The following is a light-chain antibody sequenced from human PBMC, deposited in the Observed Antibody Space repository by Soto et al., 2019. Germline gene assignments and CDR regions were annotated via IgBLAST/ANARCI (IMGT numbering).Light chain of an antibody. Sequence: EIVLTQSPGNMSLSPCDRATLSCRTSQSVSSSYLAWYQQKPGQAPRLLLYGASSRATGIPDRFSGSGSGTDFTLTISRLEPEDFAVYYCQQYGSSSWTFGQGTKVDIK. CDR2: GAS. J-gene: IGKJ1*01. CDR1: QSVSSSY. V-gene: IGKV3-20*01. CDR3: QQYGSSSWT.